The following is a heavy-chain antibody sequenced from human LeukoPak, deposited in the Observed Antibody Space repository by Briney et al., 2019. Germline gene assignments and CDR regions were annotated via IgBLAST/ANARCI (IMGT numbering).Heavy chain of an antibody. J-gene: IGHJ4*02. CDR2: IRYDGSQK. V-gene: IGHV3-30*02. D-gene: IGHD3-22*01. Sequence: GGSLRLSCAASGFTFSNYNIYWVRQAPGKGLEWVAFIRYDGSQKYYADSVKGRFTISRDNSKNTLYLQMNSLRPEDTAVYYCARSSIIFDSSGYYFDYWGQGTLVTVSS. CDR1: GFTFSNYN. CDR3: ARSSIIFDSSGYYFDY.